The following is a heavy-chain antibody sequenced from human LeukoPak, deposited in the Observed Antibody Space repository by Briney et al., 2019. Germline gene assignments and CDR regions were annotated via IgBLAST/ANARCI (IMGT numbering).Heavy chain of an antibody. CDR3: AKDFLSMIVVVEYYYYGMDV. D-gene: IGHD3-22*01. CDR2: ISYDGSNK. Sequence: GRSLRLSCAASGFTFSSYGMHWVRQAPGKGLEWVAVISYDGSNKYYADSVKGRFTISRDNSKNTLYLQMNSLRAEDTAVYYCAKDFLSMIVVVEYYYYGMDVWGQGTTVTVSS. J-gene: IGHJ6*02. CDR1: GFTFSSYG. V-gene: IGHV3-30*18.